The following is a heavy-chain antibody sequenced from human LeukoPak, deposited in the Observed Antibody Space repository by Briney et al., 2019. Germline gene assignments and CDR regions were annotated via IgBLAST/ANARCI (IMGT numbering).Heavy chain of an antibody. CDR2: ISYDGSNK. V-gene: IGHV3-30*04. D-gene: IGHD3-10*01. CDR1: GFTFSSYA. J-gene: IGHJ4*02. Sequence: PGGSLRLSCAASGFTFSSYAMHWVRQAPGKGLEWVAVISYDGSNKYYADSVKGRFTISRDNSKNTLYLQMNSLRAEDTAVYYCAKDRRAGSYDYWGQGTLVTVSS. CDR3: AKDRRAGSYDY.